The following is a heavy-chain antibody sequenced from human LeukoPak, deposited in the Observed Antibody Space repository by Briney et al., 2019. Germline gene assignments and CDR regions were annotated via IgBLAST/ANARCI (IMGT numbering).Heavy chain of an antibody. V-gene: IGHV3-43*02. Sequence: PGLSLRLSCAASGFRFDDFAMHWVRQSPGKGLEWVSLVSADGAKSYYAESVRGRFTISRDNSKNSLYLQMNTLRSEDTAFYYCAKEIDTLGTNAFDIWGHGTLVTVSS. D-gene: IGHD2-15*01. CDR1: GFRFDDFA. J-gene: IGHJ3*02. CDR2: VSADGAKS. CDR3: AKEIDTLGTNAFDI.